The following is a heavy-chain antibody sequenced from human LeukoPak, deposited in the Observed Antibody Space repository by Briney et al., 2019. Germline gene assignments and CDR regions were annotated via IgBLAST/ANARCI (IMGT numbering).Heavy chain of an antibody. V-gene: IGHV3-23*01. Sequence: PGGSLRLSCAASGFTFSNYAMSWVRQAPGKGLEWVSAVSGNGVSTYYADSVKGRFTISRDNSKNTLYLQMNSLRAEDTVVYYCAKISGYSEDYWGQGTLVTVSS. CDR1: GFTFSNYA. D-gene: IGHD5-18*01. CDR2: VSGNGVST. J-gene: IGHJ4*02. CDR3: AKISGYSEDY.